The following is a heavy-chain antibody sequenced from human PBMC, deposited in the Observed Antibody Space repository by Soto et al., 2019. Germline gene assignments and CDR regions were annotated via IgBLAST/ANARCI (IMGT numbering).Heavy chain of an antibody. J-gene: IGHJ4*02. CDR3: ARDTGRLDY. Sequence: QVQLQQWGAGLLKPSETLSLTCAVSAGSFSGYYWSWIRQPPGKGLEWIGEINHSGSANYNPSLKSRVTISVDTSKNQFSLKLNSVTAADTAVYYCARDTGRLDYWGQGTLVTVSS. CDR2: INHSGSA. D-gene: IGHD2-21*01. V-gene: IGHV4-34*01. CDR1: AGSFSGYY.